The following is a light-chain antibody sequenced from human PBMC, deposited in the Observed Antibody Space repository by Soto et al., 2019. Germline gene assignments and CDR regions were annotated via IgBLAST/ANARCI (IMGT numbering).Light chain of an antibody. Sequence: QSALTQPPSASGSPGQSVTISCTGTSSDVGGYNYVSWYQQHPGKAPKLMIYEVSKRPSGVPDRFSGSKSDNTAYLTVSGLQTEDEADYYCSSYAGSNNLNVFGTGTKVTVL. J-gene: IGLJ1*01. CDR1: SSDVGGYNY. CDR2: EVS. CDR3: SSYAGSNNLNV. V-gene: IGLV2-8*01.